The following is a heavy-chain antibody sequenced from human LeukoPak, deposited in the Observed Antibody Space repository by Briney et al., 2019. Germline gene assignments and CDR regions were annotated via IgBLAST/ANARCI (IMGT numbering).Heavy chain of an antibody. CDR3: ARFFVSGIYYYYYMDV. D-gene: IGHD3-3*01. V-gene: IGHV4-39*01. J-gene: IGHJ6*03. Sequence: SETLSLTCTVSGGSISSSSYYWGWIRQPPGKGLEWIGSIYYSGSTYYNPSLKSRVTISVDTSKNQFSLKLSSVTAADTAVYYCARFFVSGIYYYYYMDVWGKGTTVTVSS. CDR2: IYYSGST. CDR1: GGSISSSSYY.